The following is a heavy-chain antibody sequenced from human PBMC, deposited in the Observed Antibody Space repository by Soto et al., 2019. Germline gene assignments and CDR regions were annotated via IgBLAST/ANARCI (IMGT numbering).Heavy chain of an antibody. V-gene: IGHV3-23*01. D-gene: IGHD6-6*01. CDR3: AKDRERIATRSIDY. Sequence: PGGSLRLSCAASGFTFSSYAMSWVRQAPGKGLEWVSGISGSGVSTYYADSVKGRFTISRDNSKSTLYLQMNSLRAEDTAVYYWAKDRERIATRSIDYWGQGTLVTVSS. J-gene: IGHJ4*02. CDR1: GFTFSSYA. CDR2: ISGSGVST.